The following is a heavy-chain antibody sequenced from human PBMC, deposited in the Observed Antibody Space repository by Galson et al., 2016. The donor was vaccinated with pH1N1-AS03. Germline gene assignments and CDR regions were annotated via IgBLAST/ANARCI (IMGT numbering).Heavy chain of an antibody. CDR1: GASIPSRNNY. CDR3: ARPFAVTDAFDI. J-gene: IGHJ3*02. Sequence: SETLSLTCTVSGASIPSRNNYWGWIRQPPGEGLEWIGSIYYSGTTYYTSSLKSRVTISVDTSKNEFSLRLTSVTAADTAVYYCARPFAVTDAFDIWGQGTMVTIS. V-gene: IGHV4-39*01. CDR2: IYYSGTT. D-gene: IGHD4-17*01.